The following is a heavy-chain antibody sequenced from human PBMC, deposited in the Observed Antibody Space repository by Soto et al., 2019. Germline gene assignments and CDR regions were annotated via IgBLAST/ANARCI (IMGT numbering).Heavy chain of an antibody. J-gene: IGHJ4*02. D-gene: IGHD4-17*01. CDR3: ARTGVRYDSGDYVDQD. CDR2: IYYRGST. Sequence: QVQLQESGPGLVKPSQTLSLTCTVSGGSISSGDYFWSWIRQPPGKVLEWIGYIYYRGSTYYNPSLTNRVNISVDTSKNQFSLKPRSVTAADTAVYYCARTGVRYDSGDYVDQDWGQGTLVTVSS. V-gene: IGHV4-30-4*01. CDR1: GGSISSGDYF.